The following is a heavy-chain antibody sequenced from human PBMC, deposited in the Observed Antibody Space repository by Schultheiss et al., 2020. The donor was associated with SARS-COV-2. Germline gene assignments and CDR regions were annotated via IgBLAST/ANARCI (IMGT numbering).Heavy chain of an antibody. CDR1: GGSFSNYY. J-gene: IGHJ4*02. D-gene: IGHD4-17*01. V-gene: IGHV4-34*01. CDR3: AREGTQRGPLRRDYGDLHFDN. Sequence: SETLSLTCAVYGGSFSNYYWSWVRQPPGKGLEWIGEINEGGGSNYNPSLKSRVTMSRDTSRNHFSLKMTSVTAADTAVYFCAREGTQRGPLRRDYGDLHFDNWGQGTLVTVSS. CDR2: INEGGGS.